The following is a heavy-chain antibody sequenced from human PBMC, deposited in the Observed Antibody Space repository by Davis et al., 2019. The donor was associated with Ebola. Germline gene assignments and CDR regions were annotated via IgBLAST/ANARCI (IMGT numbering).Heavy chain of an antibody. D-gene: IGHD3-3*01. CDR3: AILRSLVG. CDR1: GYTFTNYG. Sequence: AASVKVSCKASGYTFTNYGITWVRQAPGQGLEWMGRINPNSGGTNYAQKLQGRVTMTTDTSTSTAYMELRSLRSDDTAVYYCAILRSLVGWGQGTLVTVSS. V-gene: IGHV1-18*04. CDR2: INPNSGGT. J-gene: IGHJ4*02.